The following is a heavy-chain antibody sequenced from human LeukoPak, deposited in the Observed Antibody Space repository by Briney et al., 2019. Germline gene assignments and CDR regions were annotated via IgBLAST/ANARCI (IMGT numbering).Heavy chain of an antibody. CDR3: ARDRQIVVVPAATYYYYYGMDI. D-gene: IGHD2-2*01. CDR2: ISAYNGNT. CDR1: GYTFTSYG. J-gene: IGHJ6*02. Sequence: ASVKVSCKASGYTFTSYGISWVRQAPGQGLEWMGWISAYNGNTNYAQKLQGRVTMTTDTSTSTAYVELRSLRSDDTAVYYCARDRQIVVVPAATYYYYYGMDIWGQGTTVTVSS. V-gene: IGHV1-18*01.